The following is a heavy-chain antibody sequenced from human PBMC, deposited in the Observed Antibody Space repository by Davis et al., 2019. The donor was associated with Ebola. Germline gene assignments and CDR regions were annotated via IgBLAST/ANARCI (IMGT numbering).Heavy chain of an antibody. CDR3: ASCISSSWYFHWYFDL. V-gene: IGHV3-53*01. D-gene: IGHD6-13*01. J-gene: IGHJ2*01. CDR2: IYSGGST. Sequence: GESLKISCAASGFTVSRDYMSWVRQAPGKGLEWVSVIYSGGSTYYADSVKGRFTIFRDNSKNTMYLQMNSLRDEDTAVYYCASCISSSWYFHWYFDLWGRGTLVTVSS. CDR1: GFTVSRDY.